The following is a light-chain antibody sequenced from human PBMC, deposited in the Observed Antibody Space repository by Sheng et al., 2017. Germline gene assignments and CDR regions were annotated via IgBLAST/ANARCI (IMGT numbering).Light chain of an antibody. J-gene: IGKJ4*01. CDR1: QSVSTN. V-gene: IGKV3-15*01. CDR3: QQYHKWPPLT. CDR2: VAS. Sequence: EIVMTQSPATLSVSPGERAILSCRASQSVSTNLAWYQQKPGQAPRLLIYVASTRATGVPARFSGSGSGTEFTLTISRLQSEDFGVYYCQQYHKWPPLTFGGGTKVEIK.